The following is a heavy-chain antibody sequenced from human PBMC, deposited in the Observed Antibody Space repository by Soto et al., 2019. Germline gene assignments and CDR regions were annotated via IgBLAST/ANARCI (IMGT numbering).Heavy chain of an antibody. J-gene: IGHJ6*02. CDR2: INHSGST. CDR1: GGSFSGYY. Sequence: QVQLQQWGAGLLKPSETLSLTCAVYGGSFSGYYWSWIRQPPGKGLEWIGEINHSGSTNYNPSLKSRVTISVDTSKNQFSLKLSSVTAADTAVYYCATSGGGGAYYYGSGSYYKYYYYGMDVWGQGTTVTVSS. CDR3: ATSGGGGAYYYGSGSYYKYYYYGMDV. D-gene: IGHD3-10*01. V-gene: IGHV4-34*01.